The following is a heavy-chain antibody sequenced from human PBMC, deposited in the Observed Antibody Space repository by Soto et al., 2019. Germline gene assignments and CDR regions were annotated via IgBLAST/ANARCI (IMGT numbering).Heavy chain of an antibody. CDR2: TYSGGTT. Sequence: EVQLVESGGGLVQPGGSLRLSCAASGFTVSSNYMSWVRQAPGKGLEWVSVTYSGGTTYYADSVKGRFIISRDNSKNTLDLQMNSLRAEDTAVYYCAREFRTSGSLDAFDIWGQGTMVTVSS. J-gene: IGHJ3*02. CDR1: GFTVSSNY. CDR3: AREFRTSGSLDAFDI. V-gene: IGHV3-66*01. D-gene: IGHD1-26*01.